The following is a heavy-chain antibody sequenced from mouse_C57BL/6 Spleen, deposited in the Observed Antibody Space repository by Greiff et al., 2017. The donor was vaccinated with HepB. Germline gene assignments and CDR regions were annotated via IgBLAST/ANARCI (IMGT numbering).Heavy chain of an antibody. Sequence: QVQLQQSGAELARPGASVKMSCKASGYTFTSYTMHWVKQRPGQGLEWIGYINPSSGYTKYNQKFKDKATLTADKSSSTAYMQLSSLTSEDSAVYDCARATTVVAPYWYFDVWGTGTTVTVSS. J-gene: IGHJ1*03. CDR3: ARATTVVAPYWYFDV. CDR2: INPSSGYT. CDR1: GYTFTSYT. D-gene: IGHD1-1*01. V-gene: IGHV1-4*01.